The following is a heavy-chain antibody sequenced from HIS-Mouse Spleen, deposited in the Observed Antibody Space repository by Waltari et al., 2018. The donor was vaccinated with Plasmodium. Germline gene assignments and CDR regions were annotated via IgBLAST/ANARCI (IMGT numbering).Heavy chain of an antibody. J-gene: IGHJ4*02. CDR3: ASSGSGSYYY. CDR1: GGPFSGYY. CDR2: INHSGST. V-gene: IGHV4-34*01. Sequence: QVQLQQWGAGLLKPSETTSLPCALYGGPFSGYYWSWIRQPPGKGLEWIGEINHSGSTNYNPSLKSRVTISVDTSKNQFSLKLSSVTAADTAVYYCASSGSGSYYYWGQGTLVTVSS. D-gene: IGHD3-10*01.